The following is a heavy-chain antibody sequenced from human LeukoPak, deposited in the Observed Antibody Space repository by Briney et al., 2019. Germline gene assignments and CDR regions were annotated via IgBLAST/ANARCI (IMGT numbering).Heavy chain of an antibody. J-gene: IGHJ4*02. CDR1: DGSVSGVIYY. CDR3: ARTGSTGGY. CDR2: IHYSGST. D-gene: IGHD1-1*01. Sequence: SETLSLTCTVSDGSVSGVIYYFSCTRQSPGQRLEWIGYIHYSGSTVYNPSLKSRVTMSIDTSKNQFSLNLSSVTAADTAVYYCARTGSTGGYWGQGTLVTVSS. V-gene: IGHV4-61*01.